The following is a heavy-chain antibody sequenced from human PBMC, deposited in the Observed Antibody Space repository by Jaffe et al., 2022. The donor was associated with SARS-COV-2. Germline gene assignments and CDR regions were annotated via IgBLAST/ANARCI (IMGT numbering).Heavy chain of an antibody. Sequence: QVQLVESGGGVVQPGRSLRLSCAASGFTFSSYAMHWVRQAPGKGLEWVAVISYDGSNKYYADSVKGRFTISRDNSKNTLYLQMNSLRAEDTAVYYCARDGDIVVVPAAMFFSHFDYWGQGTLVTVSS. V-gene: IGHV3-30*04. CDR1: GFTFSSYA. CDR3: ARDGDIVVVPAAMFFSHFDY. D-gene: IGHD2-2*01. CDR2: ISYDGSNK. J-gene: IGHJ4*02.